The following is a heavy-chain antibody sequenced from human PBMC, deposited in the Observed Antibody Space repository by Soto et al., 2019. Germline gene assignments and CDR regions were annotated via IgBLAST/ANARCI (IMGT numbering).Heavy chain of an antibody. Sequence: GGSLRLSCAASGFTFSSYAMSWVRQAPGKGLEWVSAISGSGGSTYYADSVKGRFTISRDNSKNTLYLQMNSLRAEDTAVYYCAKELSPGIAAAGTREQYYYYYGMDVWGQGTTVTVSS. J-gene: IGHJ6*02. V-gene: IGHV3-23*01. CDR2: ISGSGGST. D-gene: IGHD6-13*01. CDR1: GFTFSSYA. CDR3: AKELSPGIAAAGTREQYYYYYGMDV.